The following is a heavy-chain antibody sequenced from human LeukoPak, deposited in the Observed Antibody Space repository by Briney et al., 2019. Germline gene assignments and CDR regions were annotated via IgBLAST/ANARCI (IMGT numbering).Heavy chain of an antibody. J-gene: IGHJ4*02. CDR1: GFTVSSNY. V-gene: IGHV3-66*02. CDR3: ARAMYSSSRTFDY. Sequence: GGPLRLSCAASGFTVSSNYMSWVRQAPGKGLEWVSVIYSGGSTYYADSVKGRFTISRDNSKNTLYLQMNSLRAEDTAVYYCARAMYSSSRTFDYWGQGTLVTVSS. CDR2: IYSGGST. D-gene: IGHD6-13*01.